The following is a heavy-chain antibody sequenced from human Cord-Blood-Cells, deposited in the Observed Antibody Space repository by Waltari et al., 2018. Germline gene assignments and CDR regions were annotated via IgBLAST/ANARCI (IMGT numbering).Heavy chain of an antibody. D-gene: IGHD3-10*01. CDR3: ARDGYDGPGWFDP. CDR2: IYSVGST. V-gene: IGHV3-53*01. CDR1: GFTVSSNY. J-gene: IGHJ5*02. Sequence: EVQLVESGGGLIQPGGSLRLSCAASGFTVSSNYMSWVRRAPGKGVEWVSVIYSVGSTYYADSVKGRFTISRDNSKNTLYLQMNSLRAEDTAVYYCARDGYDGPGWFDPWGQGTLVTVSS.